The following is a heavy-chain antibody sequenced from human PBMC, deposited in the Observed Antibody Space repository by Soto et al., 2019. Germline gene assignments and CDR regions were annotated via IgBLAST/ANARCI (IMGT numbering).Heavy chain of an antibody. J-gene: IGHJ6*02. CDR1: GGSISSYY. Sequence: SETLSLTCTVSGGSISSYYWGWIRQPPGKGLEWIGYIYYSGSTNYNPSLKSRVTISVDTSKNQFSLKLSSVTAADTAVYYCARKGGGATTYYYGMDVWGQGTTVTVSS. CDR2: IYYSGST. V-gene: IGHV4-59*08. CDR3: ARKGGGATTYYYGMDV. D-gene: IGHD1-26*01.